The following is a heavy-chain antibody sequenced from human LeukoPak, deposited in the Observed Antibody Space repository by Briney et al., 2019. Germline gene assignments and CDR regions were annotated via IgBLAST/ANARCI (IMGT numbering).Heavy chain of an antibody. V-gene: IGHV1-69*06. J-gene: IGHJ4*02. CDR1: GGTFSSYA. CDR3: ATHYGDYAFDY. D-gene: IGHD4-17*01. Sequence: SVKVSCKASGGTFSSYAISWVRQAPGQALEWMGGIIPIFGTANYARKFQGRVTMTEDTSTDTAYMELSSLRSEDTAVYYCATHYGDYAFDYWGQGTLVTVSS. CDR2: IIPIFGTA.